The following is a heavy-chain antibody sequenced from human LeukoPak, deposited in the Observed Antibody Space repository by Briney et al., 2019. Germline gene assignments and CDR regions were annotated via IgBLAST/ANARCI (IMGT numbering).Heavy chain of an antibody. CDR3: ARRGYNWNYGYMDV. CDR1: GGTFSSYA. J-gene: IGHJ6*03. Sequence: GASVKVSCKASGGTFSSYAISWVRQAPGQGLGWMGRIIPILGIANYAQKFQGRVTITADKSTSTAYMELSSLRSEDTAVYYCARRGYNWNYGYMDVRGKGTTVTVSS. V-gene: IGHV1-69*04. CDR2: IIPILGIA. D-gene: IGHD1-20*01.